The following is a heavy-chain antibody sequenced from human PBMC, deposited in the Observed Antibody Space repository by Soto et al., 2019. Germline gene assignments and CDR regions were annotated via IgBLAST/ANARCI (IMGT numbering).Heavy chain of an antibody. CDR1: GFTLGNYA. D-gene: IGHD2-2*01. Sequence: EVQLLDSGGGLTQTGGSLRLSCAASGFTLGNYARNWVRQAPGKGLEWVSTVSGNGAVTYYADSVKGRFTISRDNSRSTLYLQMNNLRAEDTAIYFCAKVPASLKTFDYWGQGTLVTVSS. CDR3: AKVPASLKTFDY. J-gene: IGHJ4*02. CDR2: VSGNGAVT. V-gene: IGHV3-23*01.